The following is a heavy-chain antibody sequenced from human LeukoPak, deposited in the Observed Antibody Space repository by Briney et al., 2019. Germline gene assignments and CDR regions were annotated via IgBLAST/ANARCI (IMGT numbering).Heavy chain of an antibody. J-gene: IGHJ4*02. D-gene: IGHD6-19*01. V-gene: IGHV4-59*08. Sequence: SETLSLTCTVSGDSIRNYYWNWIRQPPGKGLEWIGYVSYIGSTNYNPSLDSRVTISLDTSKNQFSLKLRSVTAADTAVYYCASSYTSDWSYYFHYWDQGALVTVSS. CDR3: ASSYTSDWSYYFHY. CDR2: VSYIGST. CDR1: GDSIRNYY.